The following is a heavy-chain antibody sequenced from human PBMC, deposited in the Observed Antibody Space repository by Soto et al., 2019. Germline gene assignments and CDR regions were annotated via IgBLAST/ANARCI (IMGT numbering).Heavy chain of an antibody. V-gene: IGHV4-59*01. D-gene: IGHD2-2*01. J-gene: IGHJ4*02. Sequence: SETLSLTCTVSGGSISSYYWSWIRQPPGKGLEWIGYIYYSGSTNYNPSLKSRVTISVDTSKNQFSLKLSSVTAADTAVYYCARVRFDCSSTSCYVTDFDYWGQGTLVTVS. CDR1: GGSISSYY. CDR3: ARVRFDCSSTSCYVTDFDY. CDR2: IYYSGST.